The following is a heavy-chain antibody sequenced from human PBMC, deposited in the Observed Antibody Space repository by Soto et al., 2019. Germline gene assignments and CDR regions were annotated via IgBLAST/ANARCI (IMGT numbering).Heavy chain of an antibody. J-gene: IGHJ4*02. CDR1: GDSISSYY. CDR2: LYYGRSA. D-gene: IGHD3-22*01. V-gene: IGHV4-59*01. Sequence: QVQLQESGPGLVKPSETLSLTCAVSGDSISSYYCMWIRQPPGKGLESIGYLYYGRSANYNPSLNNRVTLSVDTSTNQCSLTLSSMTAADTAVYYCALRSMAVVPEYWGQGTLVTVSS. CDR3: ALRSMAVVPEY.